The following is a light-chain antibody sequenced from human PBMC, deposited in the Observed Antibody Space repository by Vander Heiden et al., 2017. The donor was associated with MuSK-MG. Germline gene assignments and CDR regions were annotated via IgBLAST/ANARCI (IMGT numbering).Light chain of an antibody. J-gene: IGLJ2*01. V-gene: IGLV2-14*03. CDR1: SSDVGGYND. Sequence: QSALPQPASVSGPPGQTTTISFTGTSSDVGGYNDVSWYQQHPGKAPKLMIYDVSNRPSGVSNRFSGSKSGNTASLTIAGLQAEDEADYYCSSYTSSSTRVVFGGGTKLTVL. CDR2: DVS. CDR3: SSYTSSSTRVV.